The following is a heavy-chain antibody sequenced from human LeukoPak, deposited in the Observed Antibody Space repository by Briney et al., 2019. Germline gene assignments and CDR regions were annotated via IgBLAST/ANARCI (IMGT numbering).Heavy chain of an antibody. CDR2: INHSGST. D-gene: IGHD6-6*01. J-gene: IGHJ6*03. CDR1: GGPFSGYY. Sequence: SETLSLTCAVYGGPFSGYYWSWIRQPPGKGLEWIGEINHSGSTNYNPSLKSRVTISVDTSKNQFSLKLSSVTAADTAVYYCARRIAARPHYYYYMDVWGKGTTVTVSS. CDR3: ARRIAARPHYYYYMDV. V-gene: IGHV4-34*01.